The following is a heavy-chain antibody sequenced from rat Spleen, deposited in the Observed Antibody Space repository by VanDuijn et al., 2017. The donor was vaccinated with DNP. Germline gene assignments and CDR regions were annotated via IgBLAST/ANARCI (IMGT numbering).Heavy chain of an antibody. J-gene: IGHJ2*01. D-gene: IGHD1-1*01. V-gene: IGHV5-58*01. CDR1: GFTFSSYW. CDR2: VTSSGGST. CDR3: ARDYYSVRFDY. Sequence: EVQLVESGGGLVQPGRSLKLSCVASGFTFSSYWMYWIRQVPGKGLEWVASVTSSGGSTYYPDSVKARFIISRDNDQNTLSLQMSKLGSEDTAIYYCARDYYSVRFDYWGQGVMVTVSS.